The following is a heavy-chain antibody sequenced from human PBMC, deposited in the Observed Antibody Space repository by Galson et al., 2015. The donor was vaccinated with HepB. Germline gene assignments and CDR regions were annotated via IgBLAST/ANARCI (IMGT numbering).Heavy chain of an antibody. J-gene: IGHJ5*02. V-gene: IGHV4-34*01. D-gene: IGHD3-10*01. CDR1: GGSFSGYY. Sequence: ETLSLTCAVYGGSFSGYYWSWIRQPPGKGLEWIGEINHSGSTNYNPSLKSRVTISVDTSKNQFSLKLSSVTAADTAVYYCARPRGSGWFDPWGQGTLVTVSS. CDR2: INHSGST. CDR3: ARPRGSGWFDP.